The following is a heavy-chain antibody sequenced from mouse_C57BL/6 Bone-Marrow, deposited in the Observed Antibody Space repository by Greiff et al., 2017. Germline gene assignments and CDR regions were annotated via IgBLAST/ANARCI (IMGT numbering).Heavy chain of an antibody. V-gene: IGHV1-5*01. J-gene: IGHJ3*01. CDR1: GYTFTSYW. CDR2: IYPGNSDT. CDR3: YYGSCSSWFAY. Sequence: EVQLQQSGTVLARPGASVKMSCKTSGYTFTSYWMHWVKQRPGQGLEWIGAIYPGNSDTSYNQKFKGKAKLTAVTSASTAYMELSCLTNEDSAVYYGYYGSCSSWFAYWGQGTMVTVSA. D-gene: IGHD1-1*01.